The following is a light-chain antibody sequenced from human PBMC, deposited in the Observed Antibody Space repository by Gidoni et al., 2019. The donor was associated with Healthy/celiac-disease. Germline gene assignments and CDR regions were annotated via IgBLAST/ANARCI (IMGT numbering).Light chain of an antibody. Sequence: QSVLTQPPSASGTPGQRVTISCSGSRSNIGSNTVNWSQQLPGTAPKLLIYSNTQRPSGVPDRFSGSKSGTSASLAISGLQSEDEADYYCAAWDDSLNGWVFGGGTKLTVL. CDR2: SNT. J-gene: IGLJ3*02. CDR3: AAWDDSLNGWV. V-gene: IGLV1-44*01. CDR1: RSNIGSNT.